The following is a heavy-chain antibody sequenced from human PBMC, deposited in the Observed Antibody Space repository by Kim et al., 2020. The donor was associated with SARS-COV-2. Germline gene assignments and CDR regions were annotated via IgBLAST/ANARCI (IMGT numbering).Heavy chain of an antibody. D-gene: IGHD2-15*01. Sequence: SSVKVSCKASGGTFSSYAISWVRQAPGQGLEWMGGIIPIFGTANYAQKFQGRVTITADESTSTAYMELSSLRSEDTAVYYCATETSPPPIVVVVATPYYYYGMDVWGQGTTVTVSS. CDR1: GGTFSSYA. CDR3: ATETSPPPIVVVVATPYYYYGMDV. CDR2: IIPIFGTA. J-gene: IGHJ6*02. V-gene: IGHV1-69*13.